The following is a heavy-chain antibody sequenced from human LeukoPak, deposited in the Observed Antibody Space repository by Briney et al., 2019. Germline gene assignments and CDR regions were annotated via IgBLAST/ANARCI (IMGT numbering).Heavy chain of an antibody. CDR3: AGLATVPTFYYFDS. CDR2: IKQDGSEK. Sequence: GGSLRLSCAASGFTFSSYWMSWVRQAPGKGLEWVANIKQDGSEKYYVDSLKGRFTISRDNAKNSLYLQMNSLRAEDTAVYYCAGLATVPTFYYFDSWCDGTLVTVSS. D-gene: IGHD4-17*01. CDR1: GFTFSSYW. V-gene: IGHV3-7*01. J-gene: IGHJ4*01.